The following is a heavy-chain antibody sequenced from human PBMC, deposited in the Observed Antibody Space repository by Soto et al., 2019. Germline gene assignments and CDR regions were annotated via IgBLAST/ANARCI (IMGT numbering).Heavy chain of an antibody. J-gene: IGHJ4*02. CDR3: ARGVYDFWSGYYTIPFDY. CDR1: GGSFSGYY. D-gene: IGHD3-3*01. Sequence: PSETLSLTCAVYGGSFSGYYWSWIRQPPGKGLEWIGEINHSGSTNYNPSLKSRVTISVDTSKNQFSLKLSSVTAADTAVYYCARGVYDFWSGYYTIPFDYWGQGTLVTVSS. CDR2: INHSGST. V-gene: IGHV4-34*01.